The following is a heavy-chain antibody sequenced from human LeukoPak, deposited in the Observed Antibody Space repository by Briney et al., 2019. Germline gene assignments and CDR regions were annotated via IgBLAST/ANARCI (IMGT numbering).Heavy chain of an antibody. D-gene: IGHD2-2*01. CDR1: GGSISSSSYS. CDR3: ARWGLNCSSTSCYVFDY. J-gene: IGHJ4*02. V-gene: IGHV4-39*01. CDR2: IYYSGST. Sequence: SETLSLTCTVSGGSISSSSYSWGWIRQPPGKGLEWIGSIYYSGSTYYNPSLKSRVTISVDTSKNQFSLKLSSVTAADTAVYYCARWGLNCSSTSCYVFDYWGQGTLVTVSS.